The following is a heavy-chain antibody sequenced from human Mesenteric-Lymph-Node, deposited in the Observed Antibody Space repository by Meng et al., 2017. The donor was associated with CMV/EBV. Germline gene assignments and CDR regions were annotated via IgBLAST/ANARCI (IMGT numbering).Heavy chain of an antibody. V-gene: IGHV3-30-3*01. D-gene: IGHD6-13*01. J-gene: IGHJ4*02. CDR2: ISYDGSNK. Sequence: GESLKISCAASGFTFSSYAMHWVRQAPGKGLEWVAVISYDGSNKYYADSVKGRFTISRDNSKNTLYLQMNSLRAEDTAVYYCASGKLAAASYWGQGTLVTVSS. CDR3: ASGKLAAASY. CDR1: GFTFSSYA.